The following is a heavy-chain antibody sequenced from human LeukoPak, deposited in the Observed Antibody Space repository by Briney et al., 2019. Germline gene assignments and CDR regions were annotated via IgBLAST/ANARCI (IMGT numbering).Heavy chain of an antibody. D-gene: IGHD2-2*01. CDR1: GYTFTGYY. CDR2: INPNSGGT. J-gene: IGHJ4*02. V-gene: IGHV1-2*02. Sequence: ASVKVSCKASGYTFTGYYMHWVRQAPGQGLEWMGWINPNSGGTNYAQKFQGRVTMTRDTSISTAYMELSRLRSDDTAVYYCARNLGYCSSTSCLIPDYWGQETLVTVSS. CDR3: ARNLGYCSSTSCLIPDY.